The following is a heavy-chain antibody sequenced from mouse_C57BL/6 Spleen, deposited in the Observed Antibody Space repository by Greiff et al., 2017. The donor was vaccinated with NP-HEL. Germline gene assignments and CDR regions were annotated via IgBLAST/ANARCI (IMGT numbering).Heavy chain of an antibody. CDR1: GYTFTSYW. V-gene: IGHV1-72*01. CDR2: LDPNSGGT. D-gene: IGHD2-5*01. Sequence: QVQLQQPGAELVKPGASVQLSCKASGYTFTSYWMHWVTQRPGRGLEWIVMLDPNSGGTKYNEKFTSKSTLTVDKPSSTAYMQLSSLTSEDSAVYYCARETYSNYYCDYWGQGTTLTVSS. CDR3: ARETYSNYYCDY. J-gene: IGHJ2*01.